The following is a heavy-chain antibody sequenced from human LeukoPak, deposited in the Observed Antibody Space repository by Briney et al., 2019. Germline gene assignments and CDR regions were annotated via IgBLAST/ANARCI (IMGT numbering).Heavy chain of an antibody. J-gene: IGHJ4*02. D-gene: IGHD2-2*01. CDR2: IDWDDDR. CDR1: GFSLSTRGMC. Sequence: SGPTLVNPTQTLTLTCTFSGFSLSTRGMCVSWIRQPPGKALEWLALIDWDDDRYYSTSLKTRLTISKDTSKSQVVLAMTNMDPVDTATYYCARIRGTYCSSTSCSFEDYWGQGTLVTVSS. V-gene: IGHV2-70*01. CDR3: ARIRGTYCSSTSCSFEDY.